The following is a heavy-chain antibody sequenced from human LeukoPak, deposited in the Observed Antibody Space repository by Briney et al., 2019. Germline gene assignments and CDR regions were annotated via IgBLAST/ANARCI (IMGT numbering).Heavy chain of an antibody. Sequence: GGPLRLSCEASGFIFKSHSMPWLHQAAGKGLEWVSSISSNSDDTYYPDSVKGRFTISSDNARNSLFLQMTSLRAEDTAVYYCARDVLRYVEWLPTTEYYFDYWGQGALVTVSS. CDR2: ISSNSDDT. CDR3: ARDVLRYVEWLPTTEYYFDY. CDR1: GFIFKSHS. V-gene: IGHV3-21*06. D-gene: IGHD3-3*01. J-gene: IGHJ4*02.